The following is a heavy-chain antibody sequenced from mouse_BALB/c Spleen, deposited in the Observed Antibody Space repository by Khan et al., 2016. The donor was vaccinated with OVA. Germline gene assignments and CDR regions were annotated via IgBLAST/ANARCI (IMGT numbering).Heavy chain of an antibody. CDR1: GFTFSSFV. Sequence: EVELVESGGGLVEPGGSLKLSCAASGFTFSSFVMSWVRQTPEKRLEWVATISSAATYTYYPDSVKGRFTISRDNAKNTLYLQMNRRRSDDLATYYCANGNYGWFAYWGQGTLVTVST. V-gene: IGHV5-9-1*01. D-gene: IGHD2-1*01. CDR2: ISSAATYT. J-gene: IGHJ3*01. CDR3: ANGNYGWFAY.